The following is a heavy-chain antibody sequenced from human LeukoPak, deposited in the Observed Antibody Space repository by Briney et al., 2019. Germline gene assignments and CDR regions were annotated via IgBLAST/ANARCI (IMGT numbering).Heavy chain of an antibody. Sequence: GGSLRLSCTASGFKFNTKWMTWVRQAPGKGLEWVANINQDGSARYHGDSVKGRFTISRDNVKNSLFLEMTSLRPEDTAVYYCADPPSDFWGQGTLVAVPS. V-gene: IGHV3-7*01. CDR3: ADPPSDF. CDR2: INQDGSAR. J-gene: IGHJ4*02. CDR1: GFKFNTKW.